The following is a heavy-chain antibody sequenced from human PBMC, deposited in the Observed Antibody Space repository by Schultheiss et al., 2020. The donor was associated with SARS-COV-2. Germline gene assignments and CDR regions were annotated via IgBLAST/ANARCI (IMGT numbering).Heavy chain of an antibody. CDR3: ARDRPDPHGMDV. V-gene: IGHV1-69*13. CDR2: IIPIFGTA. CDR1: GGTFSSYA. D-gene: IGHD6-6*01. J-gene: IGHJ6*02. Sequence: SVKVSCKASGGTFSSYAISWVRQAPGQGLEWVGGIIPIFGTANYAQKFQGRVTITADESTSTAYMELSSLRSEDTAVYYCARDRPDPHGMDVWGQGTTVTVSS.